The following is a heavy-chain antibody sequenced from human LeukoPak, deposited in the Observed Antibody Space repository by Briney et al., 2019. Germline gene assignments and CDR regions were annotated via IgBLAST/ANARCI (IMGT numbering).Heavy chain of an antibody. J-gene: IGHJ4*02. D-gene: IGHD2-8*01. V-gene: IGHV1-2*02. Sequence: ASVKVSCKASGYTFTGYYMHWVRQAPGQGLAWMGWINPNSGGTNYAQKFQGRVTMTRDTSISTAYMELSRLRSDDTAVYYCARSPIMVYANVFDYWGQGTLVTVSS. CDR1: GYTFTGYY. CDR3: ARSPIMVYANVFDY. CDR2: INPNSGGT.